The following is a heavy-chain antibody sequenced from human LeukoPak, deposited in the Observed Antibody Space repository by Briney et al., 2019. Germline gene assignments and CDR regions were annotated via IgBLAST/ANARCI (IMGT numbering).Heavy chain of an antibody. V-gene: IGHV3-23*01. J-gene: IGHJ4*02. CDR1: GLPIADFA. CDR3: ARKGPGGTGYFDY. D-gene: IGHD3-10*01. Sequence: GGSLRLSCVASGLPIADFAMHWVRQAPGKGLEWVSNISGSGGTTYYADSVKGRFTISRDNAKNTLYLQMNSLRAEDTAVYYCARKGPGGTGYFDYWGQGTLVTVSS. CDR2: ISGSGGTT.